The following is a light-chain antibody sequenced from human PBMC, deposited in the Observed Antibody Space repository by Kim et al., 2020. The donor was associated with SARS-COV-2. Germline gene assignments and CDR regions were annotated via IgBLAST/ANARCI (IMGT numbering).Light chain of an antibody. Sequence: SPGESPSLSCRGRLTLTARFVAWYQLKSGQPPRRLIYGGSLRSSDIPDRFSGSGSGTDFTLTIARLEPEDSAVYYCQHHGISPPYTFGPGTKLEI. CDR1: LTLTARF. CDR2: GGS. CDR3: QHHGISPPYT. J-gene: IGKJ2*01. V-gene: IGKV3-20*01.